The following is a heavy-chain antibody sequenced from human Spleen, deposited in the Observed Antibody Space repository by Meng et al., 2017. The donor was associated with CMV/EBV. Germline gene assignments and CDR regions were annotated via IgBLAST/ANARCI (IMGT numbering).Heavy chain of an antibody. CDR3: AKPYCSSTSCYKRGFDF. Sequence: GGSLRLSCAASGFTFSNYAMTWVRQAPGKGLEWVSLISGDAGITYYANSLKGRFIISRDNSKNTLYLQMNSLRAEDTAVYYCAKPYCSSTSCYKRGFDFWGQGTLVTVSS. CDR2: ISGDAGIT. V-gene: IGHV3-23*01. CDR1: GFTFSNYA. D-gene: IGHD2-2*02. J-gene: IGHJ4*02.